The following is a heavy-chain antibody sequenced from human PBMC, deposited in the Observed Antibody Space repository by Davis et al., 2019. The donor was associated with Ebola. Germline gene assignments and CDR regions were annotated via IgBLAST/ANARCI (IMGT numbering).Heavy chain of an antibody. CDR2: ISGSGGST. V-gene: IGHV3-23*01. J-gene: IGHJ4*02. D-gene: IGHD1-26*01. CDR3: ARGAQSLFDY. Sequence: PGGSLRLSCTDSVITFSSYAMTWVRQAPGKGLEWVSAISGSGGSTYYADSVKGRFTISRDNAKNSLYLQMNSLRAEDTAVYYCARGAQSLFDYWGQGTLVTVSS. CDR1: VITFSSYA.